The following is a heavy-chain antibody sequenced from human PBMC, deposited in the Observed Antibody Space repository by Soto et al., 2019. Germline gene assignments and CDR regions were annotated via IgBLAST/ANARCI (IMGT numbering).Heavy chain of an antibody. J-gene: IGHJ4*02. V-gene: IGHV4-39*02. D-gene: IGHD6-13*01. CDR2: IYYSGST. CDR3: ARDSSSWYRFVDY. CDR1: GGSISSSSYY. Sequence: QLQLQESGPGLVKPSETLSLTCTVSGGSISSSSYYWGWIRQPPGKGLEWIGSIYYSGSTYYNPSLKSRVTISVDTSKNQFSLKLSSVTAADTAVYYCARDSSSWYRFVDYWGQGTLVTVSS.